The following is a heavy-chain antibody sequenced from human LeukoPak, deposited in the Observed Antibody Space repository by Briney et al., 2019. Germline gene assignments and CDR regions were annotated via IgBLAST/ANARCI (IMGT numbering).Heavy chain of an antibody. Sequence: QPGGSLRLSCAVSGFTFSSYSMNWVRQAPGKGLEWVSYISSSSSTIYYAVSVKGRFTISRDNAKNSLYLQMNSLGAEDTAVYHCAREAIDYWGQGTLVTVSS. D-gene: IGHD5-12*01. CDR2: ISSSSSTI. J-gene: IGHJ4*02. CDR1: GFTFSSYS. CDR3: AREAIDY. V-gene: IGHV3-48*01.